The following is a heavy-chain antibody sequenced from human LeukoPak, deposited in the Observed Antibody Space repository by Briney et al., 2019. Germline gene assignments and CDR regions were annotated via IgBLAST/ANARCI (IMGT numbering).Heavy chain of an antibody. J-gene: IGHJ4*02. CDR1: GGSISSGDYY. Sequence: TSETLSLTCTVSGGSISSGDYYWSWIRQPPGKGLEWIGYIYYSGSTYYNPSLKSRVTISVDTSKNQFSLKLSSVTAADTAVYYCASCTIFGVVPYRDYWGQGTLVTVSS. CDR3: ASCTIFGVVPYRDY. V-gene: IGHV4-30-4*01. CDR2: IYYSGST. D-gene: IGHD3-3*01.